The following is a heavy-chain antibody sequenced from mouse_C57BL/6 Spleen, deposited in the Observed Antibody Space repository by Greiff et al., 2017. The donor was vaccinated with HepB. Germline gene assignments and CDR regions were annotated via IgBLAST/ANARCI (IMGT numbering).Heavy chain of an antibody. V-gene: IGHV14-2*01. CDR2: IDPEDGET. CDR1: GFNIKDYY. Sequence: EVQLQQSGAELVKPGASVKLSCTASGFNIKDYYMHWVKQRTEQGLERIGRIDPEDGETKYAPNFKGKATITADTSSNTAYLQLSSLTSEDTAVDYWASLYSNYVSYYFDYLGQGTTLTVSS. D-gene: IGHD2-5*01. CDR3: ASLYSNYVSYYFDY. J-gene: IGHJ2*01.